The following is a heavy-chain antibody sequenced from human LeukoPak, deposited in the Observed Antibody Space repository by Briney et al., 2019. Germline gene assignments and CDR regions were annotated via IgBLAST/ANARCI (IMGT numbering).Heavy chain of an antibody. CDR1: GGSISSGSYY. D-gene: IGHD3-3*01. V-gene: IGHV4-61*02. Sequence: SQTLSLTCAVSGGSISSGSYYWSWIRQPAGKGLGWIGRIYTSGSTNYNPSLKSRVTISVDTSKNQFSLKLSSVTAADTAVYYCASFPPYYDFWSGYSGSEDVWGKGTTVTVSS. J-gene: IGHJ6*04. CDR2: IYTSGST. CDR3: ASFPPYYDFWSGYSGSEDV.